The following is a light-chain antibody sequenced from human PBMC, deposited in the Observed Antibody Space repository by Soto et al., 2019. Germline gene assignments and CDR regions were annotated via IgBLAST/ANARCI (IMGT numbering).Light chain of an antibody. Sequence: QSVLTQPPSASGTPGQRVTISCSGSSSNIGSNTVNWYQQLPGTAPKPLIYINNQRPSGVPDRFSGSKSGTSASLAISGLQSEDEADYYCAAWDDSLNGRWVFGGGTKLTVL. CDR1: SSNIGSNT. CDR3: AAWDDSLNGRWV. CDR2: INN. V-gene: IGLV1-44*01. J-gene: IGLJ3*02.